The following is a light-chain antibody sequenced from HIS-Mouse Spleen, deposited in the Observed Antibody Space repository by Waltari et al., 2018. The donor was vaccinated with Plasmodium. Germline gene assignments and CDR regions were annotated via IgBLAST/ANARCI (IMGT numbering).Light chain of an antibody. Sequence: QSALTQPPSASGSPGQSVTISCTGTSSDVGGYNYVSWYHKHPGKAPKPMIYDVSKRPSGGPDRCSGSQSGNTASLTVSGLQAEDEADYYCSSYAGSNNLVFGGGTKLTVL. CDR1: SSDVGGYNY. V-gene: IGLV2-8*01. CDR2: DVS. CDR3: SSYAGSNNLV. J-gene: IGLJ2*01.